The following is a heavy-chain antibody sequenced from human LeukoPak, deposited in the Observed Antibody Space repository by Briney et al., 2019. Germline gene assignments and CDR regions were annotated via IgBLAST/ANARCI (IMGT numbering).Heavy chain of an antibody. CDR2: ISYDGSNK. Sequence: HPGGSLRLSCAASGFTFSSYGMHWVRQAPGKGLEWVAVISYDGSNKYYADSVKGRFTISRDYSKNTLYLQMNSLRAEDTAVYYCAKGVVPAAKGGWFDPWGQGTLVTVSS. J-gene: IGHJ5*02. D-gene: IGHD2-2*01. CDR1: GFTFSSYG. V-gene: IGHV3-30*18. CDR3: AKGVVPAAKGGWFDP.